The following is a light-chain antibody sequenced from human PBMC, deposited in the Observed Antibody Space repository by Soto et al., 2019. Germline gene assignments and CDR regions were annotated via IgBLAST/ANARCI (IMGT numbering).Light chain of an antibody. V-gene: IGKV3-11*01. CDR1: QGIGDT. CDR2: DAS. Sequence: EVVMRQSPATLSVSPGEGATLSCRASQGIGDTLAWYQVKPGQAPRLLIYDASRRASGVPARFSGSGSGTDFTLTISSLEPEDFALYYCQQRNTWPPITFGQGTRLEIK. CDR3: QQRNTWPPIT. J-gene: IGKJ5*01.